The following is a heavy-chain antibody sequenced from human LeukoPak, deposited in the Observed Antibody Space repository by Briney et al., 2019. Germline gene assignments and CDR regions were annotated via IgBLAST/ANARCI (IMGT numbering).Heavy chain of an antibody. CDR1: GFTFSSYS. D-gene: IGHD3-22*01. V-gene: IGHV3-48*01. Sequence: PGGSLRLSCAASGFTFSSYSMSWVRQAPGKGLEWVSYISSSTSTIYYADSVKGRFTISRDNAKNSLYLQMNSLRAEDTAVYYCAKSSSSYYDTSGYLDYWGQGTLVIVSS. CDR3: AKSSSSYYDTSGYLDY. J-gene: IGHJ4*02. CDR2: ISSSTSTI.